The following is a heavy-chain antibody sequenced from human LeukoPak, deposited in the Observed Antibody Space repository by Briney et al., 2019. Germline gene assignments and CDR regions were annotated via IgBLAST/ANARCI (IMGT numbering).Heavy chain of an antibody. CDR2: MNSDVTTI. Sequence: GGSLRLSCAASGFTFSSSWMYWLRQSPGKGLVWVSRMNSDVTTISYAYSVRRRFTNSRDNAQNTLHLQMDSLRVEDTAVYYCARGAPIDHWGQGVMVTVSS. J-gene: IGHJ5*02. V-gene: IGHV3-74*01. CDR1: GFTFSSSW. CDR3: ARGAPIDH.